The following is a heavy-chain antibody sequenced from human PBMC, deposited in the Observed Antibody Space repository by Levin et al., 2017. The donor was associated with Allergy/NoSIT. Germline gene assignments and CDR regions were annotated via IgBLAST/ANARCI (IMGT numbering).Heavy chain of an antibody. CDR1: GGSISSSSYY. CDR2: IYYSGST. V-gene: IGHV4-39*01. D-gene: IGHD6-19*01. J-gene: IGHJ6*02. CDR3: ATLGGIAVAGTDFIYYYYGMDV. Sequence: TTSETLSLTCTVSGGSISSSSYYWGWIRQPPGKGLEWIGSIYYSGSTYYNPSLKSRVTISVDTSKNQFSLKLSSVTAADTAVYYCATLGGIAVAGTDFIYYYYGMDVWGQGTTVTVSS.